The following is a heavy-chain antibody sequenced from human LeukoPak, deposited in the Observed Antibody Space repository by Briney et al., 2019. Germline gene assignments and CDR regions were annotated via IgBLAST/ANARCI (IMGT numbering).Heavy chain of an antibody. V-gene: IGHV1-69*02. J-gene: IGHJ3*02. CDR2: IIPILGIA. CDR1: GGTFSSYT. Sequence: GASVKVSCKASGGTFSSYTISWVRQAPGKGLEWMGRIIPILGIANYAQKFQGRVTITADKSTSTAYMELSSLRSEDTAVYYCAGYYDSSGYYSEDAFDIWGQGTMVTVSS. D-gene: IGHD3-22*01. CDR3: AGYYDSSGYYSEDAFDI.